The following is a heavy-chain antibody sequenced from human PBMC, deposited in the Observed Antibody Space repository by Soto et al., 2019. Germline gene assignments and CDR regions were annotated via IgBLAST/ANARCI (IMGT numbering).Heavy chain of an antibody. CDR2: ISGTGGST. D-gene: IGHD1-26*01. V-gene: IGHV3-23*01. J-gene: IGHJ4*02. CDR1: GFFFSDYS. CDR3: ARSVGNMWTDHYFNY. Sequence: EVHLLESGGYLVQPGGSLRLSCAASGFFFSDYSMSWVRQAPGKGLEWVSGISGTGGSTYYAYSVKGRFTISRDNSWNTLYLEMNSLRGDDTAVYFCARSVGNMWTDHYFNYWGQGTLVTVSS.